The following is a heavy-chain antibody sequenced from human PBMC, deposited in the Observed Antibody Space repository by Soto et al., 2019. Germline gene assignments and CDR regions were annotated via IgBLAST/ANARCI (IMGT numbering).Heavy chain of an antibody. J-gene: IGHJ6*02. CDR1: CGSISSYY. D-gene: IGHD3-3*01. V-gene: IGHV4-59*01. Sequence: SETLSLTCTVSCGSISSYYWSWIRRPPGRGLEWIGYIYYSGSTNYNPSLKSRVTISVDTSKNQFSLKLSSVTAADTAVYYCARDMYDFWSGPDYYYYGMDVWGQGTTVTVSS. CDR3: ARDMYDFWSGPDYYYYGMDV. CDR2: IYYSGST.